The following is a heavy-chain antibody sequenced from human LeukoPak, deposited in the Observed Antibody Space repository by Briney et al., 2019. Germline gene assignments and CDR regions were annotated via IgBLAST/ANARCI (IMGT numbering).Heavy chain of an antibody. V-gene: IGHV1-69*08. CDR3: TRVTLRGSKYNWFDP. Sequence: LVKVSCTSSGGTFNTHIFNWVRQAPGQGLEWMGRITPIIGTTKYAQRFQGRVTITADTSTSTAYLELRGLTYDDSAVYYCTRVTLRGSKYNWFDPWGQGTHVSVSS. D-gene: IGHD1-26*01. CDR1: GGTFNTHI. CDR2: ITPIIGTT. J-gene: IGHJ5*02.